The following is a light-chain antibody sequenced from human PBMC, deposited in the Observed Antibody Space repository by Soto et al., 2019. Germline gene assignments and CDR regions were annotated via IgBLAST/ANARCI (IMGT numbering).Light chain of an antibody. CDR1: SGHNNYA. J-gene: IGLJ2*01. CDR3: QTWGTGIVV. V-gene: IGLV4-69*01. CDR2: LNSDGSH. Sequence: QPVLTQSPSASASLGASVKLTCTLSSGHNNYAIAWHQQQPEKGPRYLMKLNSDGSHSKGDGIPDRFSGSSSGTERYITISILQSEDEADYYCQTWGTGIVVFGGGTQLTVL.